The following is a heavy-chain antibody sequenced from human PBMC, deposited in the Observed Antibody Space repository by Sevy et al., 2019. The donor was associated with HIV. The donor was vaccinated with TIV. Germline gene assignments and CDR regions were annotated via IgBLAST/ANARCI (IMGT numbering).Heavy chain of an antibody. CDR2: ISNSGTSM. J-gene: IGHJ4*02. D-gene: IGHD4-17*01. V-gene: IGHV3-48*03. CDR1: GFTFSSYE. Sequence: GGSLRLSCVASGFTFSSYEMNCVRQAPGKGLEWVSYISNSGTSMYYSDSLKGRLTSYRDKARNSRYLQMNSLRAEDTAVYYCARDLPPSATTVAHFDCWGQGTLVTVS. CDR3: ARDLPPSATTVAHFDC.